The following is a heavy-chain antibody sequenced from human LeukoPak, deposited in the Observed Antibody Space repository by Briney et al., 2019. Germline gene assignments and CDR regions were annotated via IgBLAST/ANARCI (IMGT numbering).Heavy chain of an antibody. D-gene: IGHD3-10*01. CDR3: ARDGGFGFLAAFDI. CDR1: GFTFSSYS. V-gene: IGHV3-48*02. Sequence: SGGSLRLSCAASGFTFSSYSMNWVRQAPGKGLEWISYISGSGSVSYYEDSVKGRFTISRDNAKNSLYLQMNSLRDEDTTLYYCARDGGFGFLAAFDIWGQGTMVTVSS. CDR2: ISGSGSVS. J-gene: IGHJ3*02.